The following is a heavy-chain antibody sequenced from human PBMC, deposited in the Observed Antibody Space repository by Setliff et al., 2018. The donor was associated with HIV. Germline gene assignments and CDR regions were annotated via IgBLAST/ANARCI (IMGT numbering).Heavy chain of an antibody. D-gene: IGHD4-17*01. CDR2: LSTYKGNT. CDR1: GYTFTSYG. J-gene: IGHJ6*04. V-gene: IGHV1-18*04. CDR3: ARDNYDDYSRGQMDV. Sequence: GASVKVSCKASGYTFTSYGIRWVRQAPGQGLEWMGWLSTYKGNTKYEQKFQGRVTMTTDSSTSTAYMELRSLRSDDTAIYYCARDNYDDYSRGQMDVRGRGTTVTVAS.